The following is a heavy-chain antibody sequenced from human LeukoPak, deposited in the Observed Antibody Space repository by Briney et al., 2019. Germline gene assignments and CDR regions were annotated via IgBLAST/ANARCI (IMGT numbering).Heavy chain of an antibody. CDR3: ARAELGYCSSTSCYDNWFDP. CDR2: INPNSGGT. Sequence: SVKVSCKASGYTFTGYYMHWVRQAPGQGLEWMGWINPNSGGTNYAQKFQGRVTMTRDTSISTAYMELSRLRSDDTAVYYCARAELGYCSSTSCYDNWFDPWGQGTLVTVSS. J-gene: IGHJ5*02. CDR1: GYTFTGYY. D-gene: IGHD2-2*01. V-gene: IGHV1-2*02.